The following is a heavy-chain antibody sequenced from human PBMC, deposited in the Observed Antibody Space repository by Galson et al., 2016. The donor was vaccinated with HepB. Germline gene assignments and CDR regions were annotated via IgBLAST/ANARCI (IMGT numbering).Heavy chain of an antibody. Sequence: SLRLSCAASGFKLSHYAMHWVRQGPDKGLEWVAGISWDGTNIAYADSVKGRFTISRDNSNNTLYLQMNGLRAEDTAVYHCAKERLVRRIFDHWGQGTLLTVSS. V-gene: IGHV3-9*01. J-gene: IGHJ4*02. D-gene: IGHD1-1*01. CDR2: ISWDGTNI. CDR3: AKERLVRRIFDH. CDR1: GFKLSHYA.